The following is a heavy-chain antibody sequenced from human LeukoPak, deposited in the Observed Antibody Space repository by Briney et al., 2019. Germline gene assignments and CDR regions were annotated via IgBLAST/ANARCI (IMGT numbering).Heavy chain of an antibody. Sequence: ASVKVSCKASGGTFSSYAISWVRQAPGQGLEWTGWINPNSGGTNYAQKFQGRVTMTRDTSISTAYMELSRLRSDDTAVYYCAREGGRRRDHDYWGQGTLVTVSS. D-gene: IGHD2-15*01. CDR2: INPNSGGT. J-gene: IGHJ4*02. V-gene: IGHV1-2*02. CDR3: AREGGRRRDHDY. CDR1: GGTFSSYA.